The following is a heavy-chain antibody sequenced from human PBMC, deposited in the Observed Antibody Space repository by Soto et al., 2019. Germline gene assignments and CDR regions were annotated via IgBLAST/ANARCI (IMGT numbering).Heavy chain of an antibody. CDR3: ARTMGGIAAAGNDY. CDR2: MNPNSGNT. CDR1: GYTFSTYD. V-gene: IGHV1-8*01. Sequence: QVQLVQSGAEVKKPGGSVKVSCKASGYTFSTYDIDWVRLATGQGLEWMGSMNPNSGNTEYAQKFQGRVTMTRDTSISTAYMELSSLRSEDTAIYFCARTMGGIAAAGNDYWGQGTLVTVSS. D-gene: IGHD6-13*01. J-gene: IGHJ4*02.